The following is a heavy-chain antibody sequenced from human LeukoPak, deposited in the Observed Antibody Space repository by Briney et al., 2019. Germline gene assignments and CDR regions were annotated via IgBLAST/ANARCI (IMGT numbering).Heavy chain of an antibody. CDR3: ARSGSSGATGYFDY. D-gene: IGHD6-19*01. V-gene: IGHV4-59*08. CDR2: IYSSGST. Sequence: SETLSLTCTVSGGSISSYYWSWIRQPPGNGLQWIGYIYSSGSTNYNPSLKSRVTISVDTSKNQFSVKLSSVTAADTAVYYCARSGSSGATGYFDYWGQGTLVTVSS. CDR1: GGSISSYY. J-gene: IGHJ4*02.